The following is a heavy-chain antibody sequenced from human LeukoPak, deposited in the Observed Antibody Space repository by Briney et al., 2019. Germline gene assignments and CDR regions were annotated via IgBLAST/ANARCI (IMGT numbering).Heavy chain of an antibody. J-gene: IGHJ4*02. CDR2: ITNSGSMT. CDR1: GFSFRTYG. V-gene: IGHV3-23*01. CDR3: AKAQRGFDDFWSGYDY. D-gene: IGHD3-3*01. Sequence: GGSLRLSCVASGFSFRTYGMSWVRQAPGKGLEWVADITNSGSMTYYANSVRGRFTISRDNSKNTLYLQMNSLSAEDTALYYCAKAQRGFDDFWSGYDYWGQGTLVTVSS.